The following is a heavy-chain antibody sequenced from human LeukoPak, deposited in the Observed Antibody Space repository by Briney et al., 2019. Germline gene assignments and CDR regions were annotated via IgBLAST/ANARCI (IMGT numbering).Heavy chain of an antibody. CDR1: GGSISSGGYY. V-gene: IGHV4-39*07. J-gene: IGHJ4*02. Sequence: SETLSLTCTVSGGSISSGGYYWGWIRQPPGKGLEWIGSIYYSGSTYYNPSLKSRVTISVDTSKNQFSLKLSSVTAADTAVYYCARVFYGDYGIYLFDYWGQGTLVTVSS. CDR3: ARVFYGDYGIYLFDY. D-gene: IGHD4-17*01. CDR2: IYYSGST.